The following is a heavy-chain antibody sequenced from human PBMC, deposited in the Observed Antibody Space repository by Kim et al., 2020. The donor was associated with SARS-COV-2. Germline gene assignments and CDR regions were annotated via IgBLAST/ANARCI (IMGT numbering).Heavy chain of an antibody. Sequence: TYYPGSVKGRFTISRENAKNSLYLQMNSLRAGDTAVYYCARGNMGRAFDIWGQGTMVTVSS. J-gene: IGHJ3*02. CDR3: ARGNMGRAFDI. V-gene: IGHV3-13*01. D-gene: IGHD3-10*01. CDR2: T.